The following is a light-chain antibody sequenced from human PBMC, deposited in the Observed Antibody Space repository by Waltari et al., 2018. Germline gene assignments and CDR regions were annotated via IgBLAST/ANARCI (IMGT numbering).Light chain of an antibody. Sequence: DIVMTQSPDSLAVSLGERATINCKSSQSVLYSSNNKNHLAWYQQKPGQRPKLLIYWASTRESGVPDRFSGGGSGTDFTLTISSLQAEDVAVYYCQQYYSKRYTFGQGTKLEIK. CDR1: QSVLYSSNNKNH. CDR2: WAS. V-gene: IGKV4-1*01. CDR3: QQYYSKRYT. J-gene: IGKJ2*01.